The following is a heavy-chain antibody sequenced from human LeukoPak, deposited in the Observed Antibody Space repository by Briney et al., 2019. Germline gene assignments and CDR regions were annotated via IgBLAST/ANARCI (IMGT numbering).Heavy chain of an antibody. V-gene: IGHV3-21*01. CDR1: GFTFSSYS. D-gene: IGHD2-2*01. J-gene: IGHJ5*02. Sequence: GGSLRLSCAASGFTFSSYSMNWVRQAPGKGLEWVSSISSSSSYIYYADSVKGRFTISRDNAKNSLYLQMNSLRAEDTAVYYCARDLDRGYCSGTSCYGDNWFDPWGQGTLVTVSS. CDR3: ARDLDRGYCSGTSCYGDNWFDP. CDR2: ISSSSSYI.